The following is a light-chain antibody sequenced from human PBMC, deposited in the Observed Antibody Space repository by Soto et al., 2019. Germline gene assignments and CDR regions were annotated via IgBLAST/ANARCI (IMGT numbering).Light chain of an antibody. Sequence: IVLTQSPATLSLSPGERATLSCTASQHVTTTYIAWYQQKFGQAPRLLIYGASTRATGTPDRFTGGGFGTDFTLTISRVEPEDFGVYYCQQYDSSFTFGGGTKVEMK. J-gene: IGKJ4*01. CDR3: QQYDSSFT. V-gene: IGKV3-20*01. CDR1: QHVTTTY. CDR2: GAS.